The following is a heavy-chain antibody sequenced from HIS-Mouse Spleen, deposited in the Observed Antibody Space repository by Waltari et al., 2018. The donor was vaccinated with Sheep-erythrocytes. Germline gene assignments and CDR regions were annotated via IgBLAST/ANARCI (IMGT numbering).Heavy chain of an antibody. CDR2: VNTNRGST. CDR3: ATCYCSSTSCYGYCQH. V-gene: IGHV1-2*02. CDR1: GYTLTGYN. Sequence: QVQLVQSGAAVKKPGASVKVSCKASGYTLTGYNMHWVAQDPGQGLEWMCWVNTNRGSTRYTHKFQGRVTMAKDTSISTSYLGLSRLGAGDTAVYYCATCYCSSTSCYGYCQHWGQGTLVTVSS. D-gene: IGHD2-2*01. J-gene: IGHJ1*01.